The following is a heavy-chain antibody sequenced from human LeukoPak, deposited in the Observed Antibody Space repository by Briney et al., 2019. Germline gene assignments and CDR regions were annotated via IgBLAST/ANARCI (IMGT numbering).Heavy chain of an antibody. Sequence: PGGSLRLSCAGPGFTFSSYGMHWVRQAPGKGLEYVSGISSNGGSTNYANSVKGRFTINRDNSKNMLYLQMGSLRPEDMAMYYCASAPRSDISLAALDYWGQGTLVTVSS. CDR2: ISSNGGST. J-gene: IGHJ4*02. D-gene: IGHD2-15*01. V-gene: IGHV3-64*01. CDR1: GFTFSSYG. CDR3: ASAPRSDISLAALDY.